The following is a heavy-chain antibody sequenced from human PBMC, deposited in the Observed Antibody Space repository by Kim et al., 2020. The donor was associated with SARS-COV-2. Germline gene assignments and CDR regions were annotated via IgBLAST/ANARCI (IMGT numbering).Heavy chain of an antibody. Sequence: GGSLRLSCAASGFTSSKARMSWVRQAPGKGLEWFGRIKSKTDGGTTDYAAPVKGRFTISRDDSRNTLYLQMNSLKTEDTAVYYCTTDMEGAAGTGADYWG. V-gene: IGHV3-15*01. CDR3: TTDMEGAAGTGADY. CDR2: IKSKTDGGTT. D-gene: IGHD6-13*01. J-gene: IGHJ4*01. CDR1: GFTSSKAR.